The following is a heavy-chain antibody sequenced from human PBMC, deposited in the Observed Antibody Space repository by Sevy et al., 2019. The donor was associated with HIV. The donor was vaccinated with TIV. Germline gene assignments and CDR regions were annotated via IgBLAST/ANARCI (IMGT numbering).Heavy chain of an antibody. CDR3: AKGGNGLYEMDY. CDR2: ISGTREST. D-gene: IGHD6-19*01. Sequence: GGSLRLSCAASGFTFSSYAMDWVRQAPGKGLEWVSTISGTRESTYYADSVKGRFTISRDHSQNKVFLQMNSLRAEDTAVYYCAKGGNGLYEMDYWGRGTLVTVSS. CDR1: GFTFSSYA. V-gene: IGHV3-23*01. J-gene: IGHJ4*02.